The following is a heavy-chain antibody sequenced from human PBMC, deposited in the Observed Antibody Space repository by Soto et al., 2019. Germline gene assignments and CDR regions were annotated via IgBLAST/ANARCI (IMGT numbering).Heavy chain of an antibody. J-gene: IGHJ6*03. CDR3: AGHVVVYSNYVYYYYYMDV. CDR2: IYYSGST. D-gene: IGHD4-4*01. V-gene: IGHV4-59*08. CDR1: GGSISSYY. Sequence: SETLSLTCTVSGGSISSYYWSWIRQPPGKGLEWIGYIYYSGSTNYNPSLKSRVTISVDTSKNQFSLKLSSVTAADPAVYYCAGHVVVYSNYVYYYYYMDVWGKGTTVTVSS.